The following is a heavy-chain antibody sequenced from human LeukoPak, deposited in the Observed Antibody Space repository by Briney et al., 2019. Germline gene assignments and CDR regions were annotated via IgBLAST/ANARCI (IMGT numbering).Heavy chain of an antibody. D-gene: IGHD4-11*01. CDR2: ILYDGSNK. V-gene: IGHV3-30*02. Sequence: GGSLRLSCAASGFSFTTYGMHWVRQAPGKGLEWVAFILYDGSNKYDADSAKGRFTISRDNSKNTLYLQMNSLRAEDTAVYYCARDIGGMTTEYYFDFWGQGTLVTVSS. CDR3: ARDIGGMTTEYYFDF. J-gene: IGHJ4*02. CDR1: GFSFTTYG.